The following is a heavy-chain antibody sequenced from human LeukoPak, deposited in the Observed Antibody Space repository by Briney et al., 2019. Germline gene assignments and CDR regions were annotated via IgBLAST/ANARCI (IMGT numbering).Heavy chain of an antibody. CDR2: IYSGDRT. CDR3: ASGSTSSGYRLAY. J-gene: IGHJ4*02. CDR1: GFPVSSNY. D-gene: IGHD3-22*01. V-gene: IGHV3-53*01. Sequence: PGGAPSLSCAVSGFPVSSNYMSWVRQAPATGLEGGSVIYSGDRTNYADSVKGRFTISRDNSKNTLYLQINSLRVEDTAVYYCASGSTSSGYRLAYWGQGTLVTVSS.